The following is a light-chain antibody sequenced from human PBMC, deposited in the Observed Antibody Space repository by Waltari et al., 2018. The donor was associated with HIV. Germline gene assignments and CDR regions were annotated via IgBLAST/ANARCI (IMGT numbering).Light chain of an antibody. V-gene: IGKV1-9*01. CDR1: QGISRY. CDR3: QQFNSYPLT. J-gene: IGKJ4*01. Sequence: DIQLTQSPSFLSVSVGDRVTITCRASQGISRYLAWYQQKAGKAPKVLIYSASTLQSGVPSRFSGSGSGTEFTLTINSLQPEDFATYYCQQFNSYPLTFGGGTKVEIK. CDR2: SAS.